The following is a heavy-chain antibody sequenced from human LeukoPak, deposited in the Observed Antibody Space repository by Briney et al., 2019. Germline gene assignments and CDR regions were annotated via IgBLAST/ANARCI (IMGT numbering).Heavy chain of an antibody. J-gene: IGHJ4*02. CDR2: ISGSGGST. Sequence: ASVKVSCKASGGTFSSYAMSWVRQAPGKGLEWVSAISGSGGSTYYADSVKGRFTISRDNSKNTLYLQMNSLRAGDTAVYYCAKGDGYSYGYPVGWGQGTLVTVSS. V-gene: IGHV3-23*01. D-gene: IGHD5-18*01. CDR1: GGTFSSYA. CDR3: AKGDGYSYGYPVG.